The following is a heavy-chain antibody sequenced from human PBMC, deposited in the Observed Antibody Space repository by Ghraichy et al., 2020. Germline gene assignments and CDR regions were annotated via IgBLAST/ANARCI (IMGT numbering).Heavy chain of an antibody. J-gene: IGHJ6*02. CDR1: GFTFSSYA. V-gene: IGHV3-23*01. D-gene: IGHD3-10*01. Sequence: GESLNISCAASGFTFSSYAMSWVRQAPGKGLEWVSAISGSGGSTYYADSVKGRFTISRDNSKNTLYLQMNSLRAEDTAVYYCAKSVRGVVYYYYGMDVWGQGTTVTVSS. CDR3: AKSVRGVVYYYYGMDV. CDR2: ISGSGGST.